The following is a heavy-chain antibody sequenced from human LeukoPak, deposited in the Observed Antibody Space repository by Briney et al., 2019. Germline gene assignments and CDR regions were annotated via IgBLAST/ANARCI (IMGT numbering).Heavy chain of an antibody. CDR1: GGTFSSYA. V-gene: IGHV1-69*04. J-gene: IGHJ4*02. Sequence: SVKVSCKASGGTFSSYAISWVRQAPGQGLEWMGRIIPILGIANYAQKFQGRVTITADKSTSTAYMELSSLRSEDTAVYYCARDPSPAAASHWGQGTLVTVSS. D-gene: IGHD6-13*01. CDR3: ARDPSPAAASH. CDR2: IIPILGIA.